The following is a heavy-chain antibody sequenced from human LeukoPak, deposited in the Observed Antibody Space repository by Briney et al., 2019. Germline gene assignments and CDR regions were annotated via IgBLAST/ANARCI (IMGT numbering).Heavy chain of an antibody. V-gene: IGHV4-59*08. D-gene: IGHD4-17*01. J-gene: IGHJ4*02. CDR2: IYYSGST. Sequence: SETLSLTCTVSGGPISSYYWSWIRQPPGKGLEWIGYIYYSGSTNYNPSLKSRVTISVDTSKNQFSLKLSSVTAADTAVYYCARFTYGDYGGYFDYWGQGTLVTVSS. CDR1: GGPISSYY. CDR3: ARFTYGDYGGYFDY.